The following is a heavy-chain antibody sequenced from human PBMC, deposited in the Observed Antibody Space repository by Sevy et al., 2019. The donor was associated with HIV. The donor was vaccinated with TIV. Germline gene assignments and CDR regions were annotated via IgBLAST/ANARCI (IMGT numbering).Heavy chain of an antibody. CDR3: ARERGTYYDTSGYPYLLEAGFDY. D-gene: IGHD3-22*01. CDR1: GCPFNYYA. CDR2: IDSDSDTM. J-gene: IGHJ4*02. V-gene: IGHV3-48*02. Sequence: GGSLRLSCVASGCPFNYYAMNWVRQAPGKGLEWILYIDSDSDTMYYGDSVKGRFTISRDNAKNSLYLQMNSLRDEDTAVYYCARERGTYYDTSGYPYLLEAGFDYWCQGTLVTVSS.